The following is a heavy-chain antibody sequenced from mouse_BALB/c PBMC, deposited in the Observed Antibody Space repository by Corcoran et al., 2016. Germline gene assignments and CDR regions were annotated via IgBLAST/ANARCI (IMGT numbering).Heavy chain of an antibody. CDR2: INTYTGAP. D-gene: IGHD1-1*01. CDR1: GYTFTNYG. J-gene: IGHJ2*01. CDR3: ARKYYGSRRYFDY. V-gene: IGHV9-3-1*01. Sequence: QIQLVQSGPELKKPGETVKISCKASGYTFTNYGMNWVKQAPGKGLKWMGWINTYTGAPTYADDFKGRFAFSLETSASTSDLQINNLKNEDTSTYCCARKYYGSRRYFDYGGQGTTFTVSS.